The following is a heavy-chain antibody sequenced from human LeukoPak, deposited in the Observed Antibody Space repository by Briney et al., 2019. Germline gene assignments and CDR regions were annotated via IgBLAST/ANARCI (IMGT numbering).Heavy chain of an antibody. CDR1: GFTFDDYA. Sequence: GGSLRLSCAASGFTFDDYAMHWVRQAPGKGLEWVSGISWNSGSIGYADSVKGRFTISRDNAKNSLYLQMNSLRAEDTALYYCAKVGENYDILTGRLRDHGMDVWGQGTTVTVSS. V-gene: IGHV3-9*01. CDR3: AKVGENYDILTGRLRDHGMDV. J-gene: IGHJ6*02. D-gene: IGHD3-9*01. CDR2: ISWNSGSI.